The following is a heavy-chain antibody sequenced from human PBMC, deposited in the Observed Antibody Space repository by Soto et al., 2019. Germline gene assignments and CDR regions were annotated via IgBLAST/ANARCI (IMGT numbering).Heavy chain of an antibody. J-gene: IGHJ6*02. D-gene: IGHD5-18*01. CDR1: GGSISSYY. V-gene: IGHV4-59*01. CDR3: ARDQGGYSYGYDYYYGMDV. CDR2: IYYSGST. Sequence: PSETLSLTCTVSGGSISSYYWSWIRQPPGKGLEWIGYIYYSGSTNYNPSLKSRVTISVDTSKNQFSLKLSSVTAADTAVYYCARDQGGYSYGYDYYYGMDVWGQGTTVTVSS.